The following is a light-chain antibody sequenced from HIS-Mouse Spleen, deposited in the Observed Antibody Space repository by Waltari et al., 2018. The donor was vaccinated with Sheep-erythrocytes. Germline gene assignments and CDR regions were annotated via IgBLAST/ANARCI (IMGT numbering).Light chain of an antibody. V-gene: IGKV3-20*01. CDR1: QSVSSSY. CDR3: QQYGSSRQQTFT. Sequence: EIVLTQSPGTLSLSPGERATLSCRTSQSVSSSYLAWYQQKPGQAPMLRIYGASSRATGIPDRFSGSGSGTDFTLTISRLEPEDFAVYYCQQYGSSRQQTFTFGPGTKVDIK. CDR2: GAS. J-gene: IGKJ3*01.